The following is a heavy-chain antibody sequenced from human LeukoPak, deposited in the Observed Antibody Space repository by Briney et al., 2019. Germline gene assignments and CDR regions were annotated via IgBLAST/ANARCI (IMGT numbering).Heavy chain of an antibody. Sequence: GGSLRLSCAASGFTFSKYWMRWVRQAPGKGVVWVSRISYDESSRDYADSVKGRFTISRENAKNTLYLQMNSLRGEDTAVYYCAAPAAIYGMDVWGQGTTVTVSS. D-gene: IGHD2-2*02. CDR3: AAPAAIYGMDV. J-gene: IGHJ6*02. CDR2: ISYDESSR. V-gene: IGHV3-74*01. CDR1: GFTFSKYW.